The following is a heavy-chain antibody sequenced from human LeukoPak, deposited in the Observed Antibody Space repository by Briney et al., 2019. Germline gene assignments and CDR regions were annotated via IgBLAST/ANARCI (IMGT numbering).Heavy chain of an antibody. V-gene: IGHV3-21*01. J-gene: IGHJ6*04. CDR3: ARGGIAVAPSYV. D-gene: IGHD6-19*01. CDR1: GFTFSTYT. CDR2: ISSSSGYI. Sequence: PGGSLRLSCAASGFTFSTYTMNWVRQAPRKGLEWVSSISSSSGYIYYADSVKGRFTISRDNAKNSLYLQMNSLRAEDTAVFYCARGGIAVAPSYVWGKGTTVTVSS.